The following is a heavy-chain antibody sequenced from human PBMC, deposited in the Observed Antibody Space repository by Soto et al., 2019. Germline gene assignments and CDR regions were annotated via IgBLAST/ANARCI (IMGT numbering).Heavy chain of an antibody. CDR1: GGTFSRYA. J-gene: IGHJ5*02. Sequence: QVQLVQSGAEVKKPGSSVKVSCKASGGTFSRYAISWVRQAPGQGLEWMGGIIPIFGAPNYAQKFQGRVTISAEEATRTVYMELSSLSSEDTAMYYCARAHTGSYYFYCFDPWGQGTLVTVSS. V-gene: IGHV1-69*12. CDR2: IIPIFGAP. D-gene: IGHD1-26*01. CDR3: ARAHTGSYYFYCFDP.